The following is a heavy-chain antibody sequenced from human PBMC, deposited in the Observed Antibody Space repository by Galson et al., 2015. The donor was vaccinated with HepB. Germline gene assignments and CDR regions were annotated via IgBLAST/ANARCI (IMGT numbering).Heavy chain of an antibody. D-gene: IGHD5-18*01. CDR1: GDSVSSNSAA. CDR3: ARDREDTAMEHRYDYYGMDV. CDR2: TYYRSKWYN. Sequence: CAISGDSVSSNSAAWNWIRQSPSRGLEWLGRTYYRSKWYNDYAVSVKSRITINPDTSKNQFSLQLNSVTPEDTAVYYCARDREDTAMEHRYDYYGMDVWGQGTTGTVSS. V-gene: IGHV6-1*01. J-gene: IGHJ6*02.